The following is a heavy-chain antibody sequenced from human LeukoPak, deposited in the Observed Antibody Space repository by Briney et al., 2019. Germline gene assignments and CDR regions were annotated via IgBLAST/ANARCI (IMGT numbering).Heavy chain of an antibody. CDR3: ARGSGYNYGFPDY. D-gene: IGHD5-18*01. Sequence: PGGSLRLSCAASGFTVNNNYMSWVRQAPGKGLEWVSVIYSGDITYYAGSVKGRFTISRDNSKNTLYLQMNSLRAEDTAVYYCARGSGYNYGFPDYWGQGTLVTVSS. J-gene: IGHJ4*02. CDR1: GFTVNNNY. V-gene: IGHV3-53*01. CDR2: IYSGDIT.